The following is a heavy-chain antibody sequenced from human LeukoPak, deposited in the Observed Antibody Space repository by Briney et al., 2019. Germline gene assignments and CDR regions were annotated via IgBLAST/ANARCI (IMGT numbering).Heavy chain of an antibody. CDR3: ARTRELRQWLIPFDY. Sequence: GGSLRLSCAASGFTFSSYEMNWVRQAPGKGLEWVSYISSSGSTIYYADSVKGRFTISRDNAKNSLYLQMNSLRAEDTAVYYCARTRELRQWLIPFDYWGQGTLVTVSS. CDR1: GFTFSSYE. CDR2: ISSSGSTI. D-gene: IGHD6-19*01. J-gene: IGHJ4*02. V-gene: IGHV3-48*03.